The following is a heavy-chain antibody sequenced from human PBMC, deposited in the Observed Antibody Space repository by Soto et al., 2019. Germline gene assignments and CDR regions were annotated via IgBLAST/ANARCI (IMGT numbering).Heavy chain of an antibody. CDR3: ARRRVLRYFDWPHTRLHFDY. D-gene: IGHD3-9*01. J-gene: IGHJ4*02. CDR1: GGSFSGYY. V-gene: IGHV4-34*01. CDR2: INHSGST. Sequence: SETLSLTCAVYGGSFSGYYLSWIRQPPGKGLEWIGEINHSGSTNYNPSLKSRVTISVDTSKNQFSLKLSSVTAADTAVYYCARRRVLRYFDWPHTRLHFDYWGQGTLVTVSS.